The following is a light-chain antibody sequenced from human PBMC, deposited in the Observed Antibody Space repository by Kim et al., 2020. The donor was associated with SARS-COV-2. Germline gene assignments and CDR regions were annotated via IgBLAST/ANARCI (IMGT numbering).Light chain of an antibody. CDR1: SGHSSNA. CDR3: QTWGTGIHV. Sequence: QPVLTQSPSASASLGASVKLTCTLSSGHSSNAIAWHQQQPERGPRYLMKLNSDGRHSKGDGIPDRFSGSSSGAERYLTISSLQSEDEADYYCQTWGTGIHVFGGGTQLTVL. CDR2: LNSDGRH. V-gene: IGLV4-69*01. J-gene: IGLJ3*02.